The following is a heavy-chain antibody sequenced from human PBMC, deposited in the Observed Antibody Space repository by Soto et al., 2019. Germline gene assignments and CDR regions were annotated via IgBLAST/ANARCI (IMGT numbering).Heavy chain of an antibody. CDR1: GFTFTNYW. Sequence: PGGSLRLSCAASGFTFTNYWMTWVRQPPGKGLEWVANIKQDGSQRFYVDSVKGRFTISRDNAKNSVYLQMNSLRAEDTAVYYSARDYGVVTLWGQGTLVTVSS. CDR2: IKQDGSQR. J-gene: IGHJ4*02. CDR3: ARDYGVVTL. V-gene: IGHV3-7*01. D-gene: IGHD2-8*01.